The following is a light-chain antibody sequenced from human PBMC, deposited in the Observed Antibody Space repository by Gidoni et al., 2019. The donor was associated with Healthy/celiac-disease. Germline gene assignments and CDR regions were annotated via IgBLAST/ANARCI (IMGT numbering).Light chain of an antibody. Sequence: DIQMTQSPSSLSASVGDRATITCRASPSISSYLNWYQQKPGKAPKLLIYTASSLQSGVPSRFSGSGSGTDFTLTISSLQPEDFANYYCQQSYSTPHFGQGTKLEIK. J-gene: IGKJ2*01. V-gene: IGKV1-39*01. CDR2: TAS. CDR3: QQSYSTPH. CDR1: PSISSY.